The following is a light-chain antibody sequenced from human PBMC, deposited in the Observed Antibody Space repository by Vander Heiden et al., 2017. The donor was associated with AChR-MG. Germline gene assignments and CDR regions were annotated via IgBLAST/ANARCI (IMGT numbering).Light chain of an antibody. CDR1: QSVLYSSINKNY. J-gene: IGKJ4*01. CDR3: QQYDSTPLT. V-gene: IGKV4-1*01. Sequence: IVMTQPPASLAVSLGERATINCKPSQSVLYSSINKNYLAWYQQKPGQPPKLLIYWASTRESGVPDRFSGSGSGTDFTLTISSLQAEDVAVYYCQQYDSTPLTFGGGTKVEIK. CDR2: WAS.